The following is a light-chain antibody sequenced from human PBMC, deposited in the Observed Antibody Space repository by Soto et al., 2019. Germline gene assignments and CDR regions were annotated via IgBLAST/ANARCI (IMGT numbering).Light chain of an antibody. CDR1: QSISSW. V-gene: IGKV1-39*01. CDR3: QQCYSIPQT. Sequence: DIQMTQSPSTLSASVGDRVTITCLACQSISSWLAWYQQKPGKAPKLLIYAASSLQSGVPSRFTGSGSGTDFTLAINSLQPEDFTTYYCQQCYSIPQTFGQGTKVDIK. CDR2: AAS. J-gene: IGKJ1*01.